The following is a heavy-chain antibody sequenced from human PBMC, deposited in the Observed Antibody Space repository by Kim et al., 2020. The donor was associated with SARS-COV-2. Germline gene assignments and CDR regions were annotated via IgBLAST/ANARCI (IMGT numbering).Heavy chain of an antibody. V-gene: IGHV3-53*01. Sequence: GGSLRLSCAASGFTVSSNYMSWVRQAPGKGLVWVSVIYSGGSTYYADSVKGRFTISRDNSKNTLYLQMNSLRAEDTAVYYCARDRAMIERYGMDVWGQGTTVTVSS. CDR2: IYSGGST. D-gene: IGHD3-22*01. CDR3: ARDRAMIERYGMDV. J-gene: IGHJ6*02. CDR1: GFTVSSNY.